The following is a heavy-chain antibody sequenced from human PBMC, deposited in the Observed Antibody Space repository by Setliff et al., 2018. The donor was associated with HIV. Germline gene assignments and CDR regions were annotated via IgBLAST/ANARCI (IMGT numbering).Heavy chain of an antibody. D-gene: IGHD3-3*01. CDR3: ARGSRPLTLFGVVFKTNYYFMDV. CDR2: MHTSGNT. CDR1: GDSISGYY. V-gene: IGHV4-4*07. Sequence: SETLSLTCTSSGDSISGYYWSWIRQPAGKGLEWIGRMHTSGNTNYNPSLKSRVTSSVDTSKNQFSLRLSSVTAADTAVYYCARGSRPLTLFGVVFKTNYYFMDVLGKGPAVTVSS. J-gene: IGHJ6*03.